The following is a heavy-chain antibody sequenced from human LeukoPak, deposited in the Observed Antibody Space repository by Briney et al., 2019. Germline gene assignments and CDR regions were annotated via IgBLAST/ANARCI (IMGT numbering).Heavy chain of an antibody. Sequence: GGSLRLSCAASGFTFSSYAMSWVRQAPGKGLEWVSAISGSGGSTYYADSVKGRFTISRDNSKNTLYLQMNSLRAEDTAVYYCAKGLYCGGDCYSIRGPNWFDPWGQGTLVTVSS. CDR2: ISGSGGST. CDR3: AKGLYCGGDCYSIRGPNWFDP. J-gene: IGHJ5*02. CDR1: GFTFSSYA. D-gene: IGHD2-21*02. V-gene: IGHV3-23*01.